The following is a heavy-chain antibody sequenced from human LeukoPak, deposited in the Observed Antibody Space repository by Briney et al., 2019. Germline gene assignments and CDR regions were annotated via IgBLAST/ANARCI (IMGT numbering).Heavy chain of an antibody. V-gene: IGHV3-9*01. Sequence: GRSLRLSRAASGFTFDDYAMHWVRQAPGKGLEWVSGISWNSGSIGYADSVKGRFTISRDNAKNSLCLQMNSLRAEDTAVYYCAKEARAPDYWGQGTLVTVSS. CDR1: GFTFDDYA. J-gene: IGHJ4*02. CDR3: AKEARAPDY. CDR2: ISWNSGSI. D-gene: IGHD6-6*01.